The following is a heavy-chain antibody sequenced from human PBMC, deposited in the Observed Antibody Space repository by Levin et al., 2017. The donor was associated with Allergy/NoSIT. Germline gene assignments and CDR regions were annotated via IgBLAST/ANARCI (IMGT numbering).Heavy chain of an antibody. J-gene: IGHJ4*02. D-gene: IGHD5-18*01. CDR1: GFTFSSYE. CDR3: ARAGVDTAMVTWFDY. V-gene: IGHV3-48*03. Sequence: GGSLRLSCAASGFTFSSYEMNWVRQAPGKGLEWVSYISSSGSTIYYADSVKGRFTISRDNAKNSLYLQMNSLRAEDTAVYYCARAGVDTAMVTWFDYWGQGTLVTVSS. CDR2: ISSSGSTI.